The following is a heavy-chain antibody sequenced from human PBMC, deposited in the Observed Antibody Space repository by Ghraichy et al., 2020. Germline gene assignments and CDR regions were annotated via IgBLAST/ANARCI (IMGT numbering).Heavy chain of an antibody. Sequence: SGPTLVKPTQTLTLTCTFSGFSLSTSGVGVGWIRQPPGKALEWLALIYWDDDKRYSPSLKSRLTITKDTSKNQVVFTMTNMDPVDTATYYCAHKGYYYDSSGWYFDLWGRGTLVTVSS. CDR3: AHKGYYYDSSGWYFDL. D-gene: IGHD3-22*01. V-gene: IGHV2-5*02. CDR2: IYWDDDK. CDR1: GFSLSTSGVG. J-gene: IGHJ2*01.